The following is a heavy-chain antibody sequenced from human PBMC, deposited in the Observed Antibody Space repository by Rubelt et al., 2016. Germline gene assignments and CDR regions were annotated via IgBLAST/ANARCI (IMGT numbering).Heavy chain of an antibody. CDR3: VRDEYGVGGDP. CDR1: GFSFNIYE. CDR2: ITASGGAR. J-gene: IGHJ5*02. V-gene: IGHV3-48*03. D-gene: IGHD2/OR15-2a*01. Sequence: EVQLVESGGGLVQPGGSLRLSCAASGFSFNIYEMNWVRQAPGKGLEWVSYITASGGARYYADAWKGRFNVSRDNAKNLLYLQMNNVTDDDTALYYCVRDEYGVGGDPWGQGTLVTVSS.